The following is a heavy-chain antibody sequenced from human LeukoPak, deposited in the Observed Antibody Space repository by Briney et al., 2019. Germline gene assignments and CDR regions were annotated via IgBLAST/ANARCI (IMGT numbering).Heavy chain of an antibody. V-gene: IGHV3-74*01. J-gene: IGHJ2*01. CDR2: INTDGSST. D-gene: IGHD2-21*02. CDR3: ARDRYCGGDCYYWHFDL. CDR1: GFTFSSYW. Sequence: GGSLRLSCAASGFTFSSYWMHWVRQAPGKGLVWVSRINTDGSSTSYADSVKGRFTISRDNAKNTLYLQMNNLRVEDTAVYYCARDRYCGGDCYYWHFDLWGRGTLVTVSS.